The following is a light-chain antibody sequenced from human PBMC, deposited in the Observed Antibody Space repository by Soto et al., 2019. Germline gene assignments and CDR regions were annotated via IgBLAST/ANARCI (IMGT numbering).Light chain of an antibody. CDR3: QQYGSSRGLT. CDR1: QSVSSN. J-gene: IGKJ4*01. Sequence: EIVMTQSPATLSVSPGERATLSCRASQSVSSNLAWYQQKPGQAPRLLIYGASTRATGIPARFSGSGSWTEFTLTISSLQSEDVAVYYCQQYGSSRGLTFGGGTKVEIK. V-gene: IGKV3-15*01. CDR2: GAS.